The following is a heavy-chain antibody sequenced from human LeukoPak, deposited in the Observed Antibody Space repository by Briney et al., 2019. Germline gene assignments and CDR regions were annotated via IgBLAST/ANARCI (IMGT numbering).Heavy chain of an antibody. V-gene: IGHV4-59*01. CDR2: IYHSGST. CDR1: RGSISSYY. CDR3: ARDLYAGYSSGWVLTGAFDI. Sequence: SETLSLTCTVSRGSISSYYWSCIRQPPGKGLEWIGYIYHSGSTSYSPSLKSRVTISVDTSKNQFSLKLSSVTAADTAVYYCARDLYAGYSSGWVLTGAFDIWGQGTMVTVSS. J-gene: IGHJ3*02. D-gene: IGHD6-19*01.